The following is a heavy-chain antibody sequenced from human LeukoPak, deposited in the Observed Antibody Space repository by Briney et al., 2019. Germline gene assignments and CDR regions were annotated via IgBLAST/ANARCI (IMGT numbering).Heavy chain of an antibody. CDR2: IYSAGNI. CDR3: ARSPHGGNVFFDF. J-gene: IGHJ4*02. D-gene: IGHD4-23*01. V-gene: IGHV3-66*01. CDR1: GCSGSSNY. Sequence: GGSLLLSCATSGCSGSSNYMSWGVQAPRGERQEWSVIYSAGNIYYSDCVKGRFTVSRDNSENTLYLQMNSLRAEDTAVYYCARSPHGGNVFFDFWGQGTLVTVSS.